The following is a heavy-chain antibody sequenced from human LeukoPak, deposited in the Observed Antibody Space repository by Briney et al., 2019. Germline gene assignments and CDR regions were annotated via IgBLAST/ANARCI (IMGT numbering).Heavy chain of an antibody. CDR1: GGSISSGRNY. V-gene: IGHV4-31*03. D-gene: IGHD4-17*01. Sequence: SETLSLTCTVSGGSISSGRNYWGWIRQQPGKGLEWIGYIHNTGRTDYNPYLKSRVIISVDTSKNRFSLRLSSVTAADTALYYCARKNDYGDSYYMDVWGKGTTVTVSS. CDR2: IHNTGRT. CDR3: ARKNDYGDSYYMDV. J-gene: IGHJ6*03.